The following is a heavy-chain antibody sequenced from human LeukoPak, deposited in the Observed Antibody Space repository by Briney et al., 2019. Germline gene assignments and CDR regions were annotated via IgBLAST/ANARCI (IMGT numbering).Heavy chain of an antibody. V-gene: IGHV3-23*01. CDR2: ISGSGGST. CDR3: AKALGFSGFYFDY. J-gene: IGHJ4*02. CDR1: GFTFSSYG. Sequence: PGGSLRLPCAASGFTFSSYGMSWVRQAPGKGLEWVSAISGSGGSTYYADSVKGRFTISRDNSKNTLYLQVNSLRAEDTAVYYCAKALGFSGFYFDYWGQGTLVTVSS. D-gene: IGHD6-19*01.